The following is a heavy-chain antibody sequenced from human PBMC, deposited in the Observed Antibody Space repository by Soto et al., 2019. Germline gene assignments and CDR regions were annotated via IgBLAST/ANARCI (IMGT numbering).Heavy chain of an antibody. D-gene: IGHD1-26*01. CDR1: GDTSSNYG. V-gene: IGHV1-69*06. CDR3: ARDPDEVVGTDYRYYGMDV. J-gene: IGHJ6*02. Sequence: SVKVSCKASGDTSSNYGVSWVRQAPGQGLEWMGGILPVFGTTTYARNFRGRITITADKSTSTVYMELTSLRSDDTATYYCARDPDEVVGTDYRYYGMDVWDQGATVTVSS. CDR2: ILPVFGTT.